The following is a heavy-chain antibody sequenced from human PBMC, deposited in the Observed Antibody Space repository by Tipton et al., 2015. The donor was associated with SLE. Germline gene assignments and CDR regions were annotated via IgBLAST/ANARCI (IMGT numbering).Heavy chain of an antibody. CDR3: AGALTMVPRDAFDI. CDR2: ISAYNGNT. CDR1: GYNFFSYG. J-gene: IGHJ3*02. V-gene: IGHV1-18*01. Sequence: LVQSGAEVKVSCKASGYNFFSYGITWVRQGPGQGLEWVGWISAYNGNTNYAQKFRGRVTMTTDTSTRTAYMELKSLRSDDTAVYYCAGALTMVPRDAFDIWGQGTMVTVSS. D-gene: IGHD4/OR15-4a*01.